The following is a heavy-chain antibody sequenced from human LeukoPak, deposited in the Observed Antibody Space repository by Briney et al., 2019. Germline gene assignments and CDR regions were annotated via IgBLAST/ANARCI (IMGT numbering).Heavy chain of an antibody. CDR3: ARVGIAAAGQGHWGAFDI. Sequence: SEALSLTCTVSGGSISSGFYYWTWIRQPAGKGLEWIGRIYSSGSTNYNPSLKSRVTISVDTSKNQFSLKLSSVTAADTAVYYCARVGIAAAGQGHWGAFDIWGQGTMVTVSS. CDR2: IYSSGST. V-gene: IGHV4-61*02. CDR1: GGSISSGFYY. J-gene: IGHJ3*02. D-gene: IGHD6-13*01.